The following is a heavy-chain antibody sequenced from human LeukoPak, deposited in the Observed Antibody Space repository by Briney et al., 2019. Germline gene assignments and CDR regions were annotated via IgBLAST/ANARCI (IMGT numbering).Heavy chain of an antibody. J-gene: IGHJ6*03. D-gene: IGHD2-15*01. CDR3: ARGAFSGYYMDV. V-gene: IGHV3-48*03. CDR1: GFTLSRDE. Sequence: GGSLRLSCAASGFTLSRDEMNTVRGAPRRGLGWVSYISSTCSIIYYAASVKRRFTISRDNAKNSLYLQMNSLRAEDTAVYYCARGAFSGYYMDVWAKGTTVTISS. CDR2: ISSTCSII.